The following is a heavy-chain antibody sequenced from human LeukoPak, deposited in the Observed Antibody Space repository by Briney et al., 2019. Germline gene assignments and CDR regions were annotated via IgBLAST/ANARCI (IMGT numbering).Heavy chain of an antibody. CDR3: ARCGSGDCGGDCYTCDLFDP. CDR2: IIPIFRTA. Sequence: SVKVSCKASGGTFRSFAISWVRQAPGQGLECMGGIIPIFRTANYAQKFQGRVTITADESTSTAYMELSSLRSEDTAVYYCARCGSGDCGGDCYTCDLFDPWGQGTLVTVSS. V-gene: IGHV1-69*13. CDR1: GGTFRSFA. J-gene: IGHJ5*02. D-gene: IGHD2-21*02.